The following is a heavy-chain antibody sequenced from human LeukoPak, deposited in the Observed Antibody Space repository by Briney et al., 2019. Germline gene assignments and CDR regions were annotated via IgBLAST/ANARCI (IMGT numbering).Heavy chain of an antibody. V-gene: IGHV3-53*01. CDR1: GFTVSSNY. CDR2: IYSGGST. D-gene: IGHD3-10*01. Sequence: PGGSLRLSCAASGFTVSSNYMSWVRQAPGKGLEWVSVIYSGGSTYYADSVKGRFTISRDNSKNTLYLQMNSLRAEDTAVYYCARAAGFRGYYGSGSYYNVGWFDPWGQGTLVTVSS. J-gene: IGHJ5*02. CDR3: ARAAGFRGYYGSGSYYNVGWFDP.